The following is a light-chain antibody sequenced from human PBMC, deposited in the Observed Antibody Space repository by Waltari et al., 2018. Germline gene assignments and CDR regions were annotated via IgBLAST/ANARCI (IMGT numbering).Light chain of an antibody. Sequence: QSVLTQPPSASGTPGQRVSISCSGSYSNPGSNYLYWYQQLPGAAPKLPIYRNNHRPSGVPDRFAAAKYGTSASLAISGLRSEDEAVYYCAAWDESHYVFGPGTKVTVL. CDR3: AAWDESHYV. CDR2: RNN. CDR1: YSNPGSNY. V-gene: IGLV1-47*01. J-gene: IGLJ1*01.